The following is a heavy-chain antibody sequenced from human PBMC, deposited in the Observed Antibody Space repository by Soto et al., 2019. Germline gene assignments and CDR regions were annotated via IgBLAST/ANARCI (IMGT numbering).Heavy chain of an antibody. Sequence: QVQLVQSGAEVKKPGASVKVSCKASGYTFTSYGISWVRQAPGQGLEGVGWISAYNVNTNYSQKLQGRATMTTDTSTSTAYMELRSLRSDDTAVYYCARDGYCSGGSCYPYYYYGMDVWGQGTTVTVSS. J-gene: IGHJ6*02. D-gene: IGHD2-15*01. CDR3: ARDGYCSGGSCYPYYYYGMDV. CDR2: ISAYNVNT. V-gene: IGHV1-18*01. CDR1: GYTFTSYG.